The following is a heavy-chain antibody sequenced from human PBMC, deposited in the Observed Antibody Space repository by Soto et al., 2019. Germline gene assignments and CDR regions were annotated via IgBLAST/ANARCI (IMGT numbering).Heavy chain of an antibody. CDR3: ASGNDYGGNSGFYYGMDV. V-gene: IGHV1-69*13. J-gene: IGHJ6*02. D-gene: IGHD4-17*01. CDR2: IIPIFGTA. CDR1: GGTFSSYA. Sequence: GASVKVSCKASGGTFSSYAISWVRQAPGQGLEWMGGIIPIFGTANYAQKFQGRVTITADESTSTAYMELSSLRSEDTAVYYCASGNDYGGNSGFYYGMDVWGQGTTVTVSS.